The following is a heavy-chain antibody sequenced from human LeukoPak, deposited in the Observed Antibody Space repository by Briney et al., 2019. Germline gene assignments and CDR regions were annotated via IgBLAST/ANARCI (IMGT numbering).Heavy chain of an antibody. D-gene: IGHD3-10*01. J-gene: IGHJ4*02. CDR2: MNQDGSER. V-gene: IGHV3-7*03. CDR3: AGRGSGSYFDY. Sequence: GGSLRLSCAASGFTFSNYWMNWVRQAPGKGLEWVANMNQDGSERYYVDSVKGRFTNSRDNAKNSLYLQMNSLRVEDTAVYYCAGRGSGSYFDYWGQGTLVTVSS. CDR1: GFTFSNYW.